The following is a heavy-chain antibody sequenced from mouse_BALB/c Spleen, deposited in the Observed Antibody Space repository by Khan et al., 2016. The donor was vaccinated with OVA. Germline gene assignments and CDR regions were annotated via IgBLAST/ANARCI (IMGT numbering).Heavy chain of an antibody. CDR2: IAPGSGIT. CDR1: GYIFTSYW. Sequence: DLVKPGASVKLSCKASGYIFTSYWINWIKQRPGQGLEWIGRIAPGSGITYYNEMFKGKATLTVDTSSNTAYLQLSSLPSEDSAVYFCARIRNDYGSNRNGMDYWGQGASVTVSS. CDR3: ARIRNDYGSNRNGMDY. V-gene: IGHV1S41*01. D-gene: IGHD1-1*01. J-gene: IGHJ4*01.